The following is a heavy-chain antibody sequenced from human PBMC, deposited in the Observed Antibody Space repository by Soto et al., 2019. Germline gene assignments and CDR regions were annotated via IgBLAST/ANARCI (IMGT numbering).Heavy chain of an antibody. CDR2: ISSSSSYT. CDR3: ARDGVVAATDHYYYYGMDV. CDR1: GFTFSDYY. D-gene: IGHD2-15*01. J-gene: IGHJ6*02. V-gene: IGHV3-11*06. Sequence: GGSLRLSCAASGFTFSDYYMSWIRQAPGKGLEWVSYISSSSSYTNYADSVKGRFTISRDNAKNSLYLQMNSLRAEDTAVYYCARDGVVAATDHYYYYGMDVWGQGTTVTVSS.